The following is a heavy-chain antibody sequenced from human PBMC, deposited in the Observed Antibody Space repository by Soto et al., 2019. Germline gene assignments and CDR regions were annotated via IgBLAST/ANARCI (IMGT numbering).Heavy chain of an antibody. J-gene: IGHJ4*02. CDR3: ALGGYNYGRPFDF. D-gene: IGHD5-18*01. Sequence: LSLTCNVSGGSISNFHLSWIRQPPGKGLEWIGYIYYSGNYYNPSLTSRVSMSLDKSKNQFSLHLKSVTAADTALYFCALGGYNYGRPFDFWGQGTRVTVSS. CDR1: GGSISNFH. V-gene: IGHV4-59*01. CDR2: IYYSGN.